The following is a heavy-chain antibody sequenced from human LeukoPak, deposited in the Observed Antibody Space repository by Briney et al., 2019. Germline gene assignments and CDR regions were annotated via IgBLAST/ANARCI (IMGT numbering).Heavy chain of an antibody. J-gene: IGHJ4*02. D-gene: IGHD4-23*01. CDR3: ASGYGGNSWANY. V-gene: IGHV4-39*07. CDR1: GGSISSSSYY. CDR2: IYYSGST. Sequence: PSETLSLTCTVSGGSISSSSYYWGWIRQPPGKGLEWIGSIYYSGSTYYNPSLKSRVTISVDTSKNQFSLKLSSVTAADTAVYYCASGYGGNSWANYWGQGTLVTVSS.